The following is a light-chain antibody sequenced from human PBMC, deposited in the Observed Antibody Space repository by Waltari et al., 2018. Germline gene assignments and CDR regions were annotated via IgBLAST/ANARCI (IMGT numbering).Light chain of an antibody. CDR2: EVT. CDR1: SSDVGGYNF. CDR3: GSYTTTTTVV. J-gene: IGLJ1*01. V-gene: IGLV2-14*01. Sequence: LTQPASVSGSPGQSITISCTGTSSDVGGYNFVSWYQQHPGKAPKLMIYEVTNRPSGISNRISGSKSGNTASLTISGLQAEDEADYYCGSYTTTTTVVFGTGTKVTVL.